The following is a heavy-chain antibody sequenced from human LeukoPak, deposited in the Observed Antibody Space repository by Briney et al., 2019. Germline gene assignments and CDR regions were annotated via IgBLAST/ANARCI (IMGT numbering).Heavy chain of an antibody. V-gene: IGHV4-59*01. CDR1: GASIISYY. J-gene: IGHJ5*02. CDR3: ARARHDSSGYYGNWFDP. D-gene: IGHD3-22*01. CDR2: IYYSGST. Sequence: SETLSLTCTVSGASIISYYWSWIRQPPGKGLEWIGYIYYSGSTNYNPSLKSRVTISVDTSKNQFSLKLSSVTAADTDVYYCARARHDSSGYYGNWFDPWGQGTLVTVSS.